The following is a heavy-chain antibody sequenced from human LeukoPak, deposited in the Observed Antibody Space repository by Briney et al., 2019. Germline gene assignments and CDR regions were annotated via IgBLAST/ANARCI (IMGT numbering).Heavy chain of an antibody. CDR1: GFTFSSYA. Sequence: GGSLRLSCAVSGFTFSSYAMSWVRQAPGKGLEWVSAISGSGGSTYYADSVKGRFTISRDNSKNTLYLQMNSLRAEDTAVYYCAKRTYYYDSSGYPGAFDIWGQGTMVTVSS. CDR2: ISGSGGST. CDR3: AKRTYYYDSSGYPGAFDI. D-gene: IGHD3-22*01. V-gene: IGHV3-23*01. J-gene: IGHJ3*02.